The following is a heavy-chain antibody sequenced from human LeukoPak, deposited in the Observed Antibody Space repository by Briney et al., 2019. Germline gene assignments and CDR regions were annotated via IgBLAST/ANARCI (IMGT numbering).Heavy chain of an antibody. V-gene: IGHV1-69*06. CDR2: IIPIFGTA. J-gene: IGHJ5*02. CDR3: AGKLATVFNWFDP. D-gene: IGHD4-17*01. CDR1: GGTFSSYA. Sequence: ASVKVSCKASGGTFSSYAISWVRQAPGQGLEWMGGIIPIFGTANYAQKFQGRVTITADKSTSTAYMELSSLRSEDTAVYYCAGKLATVFNWFDPWGQGTLVTVSS.